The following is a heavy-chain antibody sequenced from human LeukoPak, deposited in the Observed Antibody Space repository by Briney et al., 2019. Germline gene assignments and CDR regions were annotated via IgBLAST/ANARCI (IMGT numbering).Heavy chain of an antibody. V-gene: IGHV1-2*02. CDR2: INPNSGGT. CDR1: GYTFTGFY. Sequence: GASVKVSCKASGYTFTGFYIHWVRQAPGQGLEWMGWINPNSGGTNYAQKFQGRVTMTRDTSISTAYMELSRLRSDDTAVYYCARAWAGNWFDPWGQGTLVTVSS. J-gene: IGHJ5*02. CDR3: ARAWAGNWFDP. D-gene: IGHD1-26*01.